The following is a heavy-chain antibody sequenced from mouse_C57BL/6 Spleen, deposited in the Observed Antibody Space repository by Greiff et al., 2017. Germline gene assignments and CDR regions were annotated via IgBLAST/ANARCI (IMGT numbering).Heavy chain of an antibody. CDR3: ARSITTVVERAWFAY. V-gene: IGHV1-82*01. Sequence: VQLQQSGPELVKPGASVKISCKASGYAFSSSWMNWVKQRPGKGLEWIGRIYPGDGDTNYNGKFKGKATLTADKSSSTAYMQLSSLTSEDSAVXFCARSITTVVERAWFAYWGQGTLVTVSA. J-gene: IGHJ3*01. D-gene: IGHD1-1*01. CDR1: GYAFSSSW. CDR2: IYPGDGDT.